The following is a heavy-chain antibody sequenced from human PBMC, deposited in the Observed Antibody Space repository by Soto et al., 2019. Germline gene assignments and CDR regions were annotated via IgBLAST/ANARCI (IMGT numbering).Heavy chain of an antibody. CDR3: ASNIYMKEIWSRYLSPSHYYYYGMDV. CDR2: IIPIFGTA. D-gene: IGHD3-3*01. CDR1: GGTFSSYA. J-gene: IGHJ6*02. Sequence: ASVKVSCKASGGTFSSYAISWVRQAPGQGLEWMGGIIPIFGTANYAQKFQGRVTITADESTSTAYMELSSLRSEDTAVYSCASNIYMKEIWSRYLSPSHYYYYGMDVWGQCTTVTVSS. V-gene: IGHV1-69*13.